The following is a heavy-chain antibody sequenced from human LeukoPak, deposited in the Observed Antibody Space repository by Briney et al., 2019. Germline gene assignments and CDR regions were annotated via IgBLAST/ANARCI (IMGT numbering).Heavy chain of an antibody. J-gene: IGHJ4*02. CDR2: ISVSGDNT. D-gene: IGHD3-10*01. CDR3: AKRNSGGPYYFDY. Sequence: GGSLRLSCSASGFTFSSYAMTWVRQAPGKGLQWVSTISVSGDNTYYADSVKGRFTISRDNSKNTLYLQMNSLRADDTAIYYCAKRNSGGPYYFDYWGQGSLVTVSS. V-gene: IGHV3-23*01. CDR1: GFTFSSYA.